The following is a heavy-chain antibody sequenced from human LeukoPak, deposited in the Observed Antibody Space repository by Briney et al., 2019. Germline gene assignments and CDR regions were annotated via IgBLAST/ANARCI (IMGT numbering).Heavy chain of an antibody. CDR2: ISYDGSNK. Sequence: GGSLRLSCAASGFTFSSYAMHWVRQAPGKGLEWVAVISYDGSNKYYADSVKGRFTISRDNAKNTLYLQMNSLRAEDTAVYYCARVRSEWWSRSYYFDYWGQGTLVTVSS. CDR3: ARVRSEWWSRSYYFDY. CDR1: GFTFSSYA. V-gene: IGHV3-30-3*01. D-gene: IGHD2-15*01. J-gene: IGHJ4*02.